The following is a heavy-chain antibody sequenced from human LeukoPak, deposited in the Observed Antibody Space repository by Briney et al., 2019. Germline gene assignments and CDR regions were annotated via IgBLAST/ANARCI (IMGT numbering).Heavy chain of an antibody. Sequence: GGSLGLSCAASGFSFSDCYMSWVRQAPGKGLEWLSKISSNGKTTYYADSVKGRFTISRDNAKNSLSLQMSSLRADDTALYYCARVDAFDIWGQGTMVTVSS. J-gene: IGHJ3*02. CDR1: GFSFSDCY. CDR2: ISSNGKTT. CDR3: ARVDAFDI. V-gene: IGHV3-11*04.